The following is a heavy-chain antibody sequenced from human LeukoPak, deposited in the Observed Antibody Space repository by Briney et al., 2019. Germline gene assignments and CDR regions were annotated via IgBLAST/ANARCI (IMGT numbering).Heavy chain of an antibody. CDR1: GFSVSGNY. CDR2: IYRGGDT. CDR3: VRGLSLHIYSSPIKSHYMDV. D-gene: IGHD6-13*01. Sequence: GGSLRLSCAASGFSVSGNYMSWVRQAPGKGLEWVAIIYRGGDTYYADSVKGRFSISRDNSKNTLFLQMNSLRAEDTAVYYCVRGLSLHIYSSPIKSHYMDVWGQGTTVTVSS. V-gene: IGHV3-66*01. J-gene: IGHJ6*03.